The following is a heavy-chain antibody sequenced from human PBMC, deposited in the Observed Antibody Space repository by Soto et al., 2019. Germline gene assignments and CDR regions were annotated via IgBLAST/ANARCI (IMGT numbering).Heavy chain of an antibody. CDR1: GFTFSIYA. CDR2: ISGSGANT. V-gene: IGHV3-23*01. J-gene: IGHJ4*02. CDR3: AKAIRVTVDY. Sequence: GGSLRLSCATSGFTFSIYAMSWVRQAPGKGLEWVSAISGSGANTYYADSVKGRFTISRDNSKNTLYLQMNSLRAEDTAVYYCAKAIRVTVDYWGQGTLVTVSS. D-gene: IGHD4-4*01.